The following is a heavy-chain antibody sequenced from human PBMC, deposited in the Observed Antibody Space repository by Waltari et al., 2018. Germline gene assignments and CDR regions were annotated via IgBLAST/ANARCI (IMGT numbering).Heavy chain of an antibody. CDR3: AKDRRFGRDGYNLF. Sequence: EVQLLESGGGLVQPGGSLRLSCAASGFTFSSYAMSLVRKAPGKGLEWVSAISGSGGSTYYADSVKGRFTISRDNSKNTLYLQMNSLRAEDTAVYYCAKDRRFGRDGYNLFGGQGTLVTVSS. D-gene: IGHD5-12*01. CDR1: GFTFSSYA. CDR2: ISGSGGST. J-gene: IGHJ4*02. V-gene: IGHV3-23*01.